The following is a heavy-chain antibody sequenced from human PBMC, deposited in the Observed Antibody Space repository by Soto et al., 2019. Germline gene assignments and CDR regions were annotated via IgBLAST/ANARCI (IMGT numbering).Heavy chain of an antibody. CDR1: GGSISSYY. J-gene: IGHJ4*02. D-gene: IGHD4-17*01. V-gene: IGHV4-59*08. CDR3: GRRYGDYFDY. CDR2: IYYSGST. Sequence: PSETLSLTCTVSGGSISSYYWSWIRQPPGKGLEWIGYIYYSGSTNYNPSLKSRVTISVDTSKNQFSLKLSSVTAAGTAVYYCGRRYGDYFDYWGQGTLVTVSS.